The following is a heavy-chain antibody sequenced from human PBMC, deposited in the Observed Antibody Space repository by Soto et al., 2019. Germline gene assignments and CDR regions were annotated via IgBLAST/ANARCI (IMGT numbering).Heavy chain of an antibody. CDR3: SLVAATPLTPYYYGMDV. V-gene: IGHV1-8*02. CDR2: MNPNSGNT. CDR1: GGTFSSYA. J-gene: IGHJ6*02. D-gene: IGHD2-15*01. Sequence: ASVKVSCKASGGTFSSYAISWVRQATGQGLEWMGWMNPNSGNTGYAQKFQGRVTMTRNTSISTAYMELSSLRSEDTAVYYCSLVAATPLTPYYYGMDVWGQGTTVTVSS.